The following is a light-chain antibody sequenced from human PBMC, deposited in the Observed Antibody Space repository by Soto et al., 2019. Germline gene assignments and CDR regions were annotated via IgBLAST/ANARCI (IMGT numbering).Light chain of an antibody. Sequence: QSALTQPASVSGSPGQSITISCTGTSSDVGGYNYVSWYQQHPGKAPKLMIYEVSNRPSGVSNRFSGSTSGNTASLTISGLQAEDEADYYCRSYTSSSTPDVFGTGTKLTVL. CDR1: SSDVGGYNY. J-gene: IGLJ1*01. V-gene: IGLV2-14*01. CDR2: EVS. CDR3: RSYTSSSTPDV.